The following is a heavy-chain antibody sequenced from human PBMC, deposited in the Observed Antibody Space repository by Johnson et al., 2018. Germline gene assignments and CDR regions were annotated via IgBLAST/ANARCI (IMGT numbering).Heavy chain of an antibody. Sequence: VQLVESGAEVKKPGASVKVSCKASGYTFTKYDINWVRQATGQGLEWMGWMNPNSGYTGYAQKFQGRVTMTRDNSISTAYMELNSLRSEDTAVYYCARTDGDPDYWGQGTLVTVSS. CDR2: MNPNSGYT. J-gene: IGHJ4*02. V-gene: IGHV1-8*01. CDR1: GYTFTKYD. CDR3: ARTDGDPDY. D-gene: IGHD4-17*01.